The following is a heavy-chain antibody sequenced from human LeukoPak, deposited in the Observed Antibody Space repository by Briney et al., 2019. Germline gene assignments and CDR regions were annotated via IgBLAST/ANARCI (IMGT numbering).Heavy chain of an antibody. Sequence: RASVKVSCKASGYTFTAYYMHWVRQAPGQGLEWMGWINPNSGGTNYAQKFQGIVTMTRDTSTSTVYMELSSLRSEDTAVYYCARDGDYYDSSVGSLALDIWGQGTMVTVSS. CDR1: GYTFTAYY. V-gene: IGHV1-2*02. CDR3: ARDGDYYDSSVGSLALDI. D-gene: IGHD3-22*01. J-gene: IGHJ3*02. CDR2: INPNSGGT.